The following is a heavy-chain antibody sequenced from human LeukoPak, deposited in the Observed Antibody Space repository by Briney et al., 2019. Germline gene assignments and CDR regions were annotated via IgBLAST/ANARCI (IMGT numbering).Heavy chain of an antibody. D-gene: IGHD6-19*01. Sequence: GRSLRLSCAASGFTFSSYAIHWVRQAPGKGLEWVAVISYDGSNKYYADSVKGRFSISRDNSKNTLYVQMNSLRVEDTAVYYCARDLYSGGWFPDFWGQGTLVTVSS. J-gene: IGHJ4*02. CDR3: ARDLYSGGWFPDF. V-gene: IGHV3-30-3*01. CDR2: ISYDGSNK. CDR1: GFTFSSYA.